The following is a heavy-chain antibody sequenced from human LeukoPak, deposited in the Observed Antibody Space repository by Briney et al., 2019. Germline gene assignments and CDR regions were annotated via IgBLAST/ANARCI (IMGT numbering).Heavy chain of an antibody. J-gene: IGHJ5*02. CDR2: ISSDSSYI. V-gene: IGHV3-21*01. CDR1: GFTFSTYS. D-gene: IGHD5-12*01. CDR3: ARERLVATGWFDP. Sequence: PGGSLRLSCAASGFTFSTYSMNWVRQAPGKGLEWVSSISSDSSYIYYADSVKGRFTISRDNAKNSLYLQMNSLRAKDTAVYYCARERLVATGWFDPWGQGTLVTVSS.